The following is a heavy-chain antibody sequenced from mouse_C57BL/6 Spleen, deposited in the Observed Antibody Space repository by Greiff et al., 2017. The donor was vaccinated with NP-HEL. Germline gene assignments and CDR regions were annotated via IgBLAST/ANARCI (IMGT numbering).Heavy chain of an antibody. Sequence: VQLQQPGAELVKPGASVKLSCKASGYTFTSYWMHWVKQRPGRGLEWIGRIDPTSGGTKYNEKFKSKATLTVAKPSSTAYMQLSSLTSEDSAVYSGARERGSGRLRRTGFADWGKGTLVTVSA. CDR2: IDPTSGGT. CDR1: GYTFTSYW. J-gene: IGHJ3*01. V-gene: IGHV1-62-3*01. D-gene: IGHD2-4*01. CDR3: ARERGSGRLRRTGFAD.